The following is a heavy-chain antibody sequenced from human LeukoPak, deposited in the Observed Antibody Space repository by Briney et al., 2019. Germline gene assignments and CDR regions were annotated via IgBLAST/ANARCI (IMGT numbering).Heavy chain of an antibody. D-gene: IGHD3-9*01. V-gene: IGHV3-30*04. CDR2: LSNDAVNK. J-gene: IGHJ4*02. CDR3: AGTHRSHDILSGYFDY. Sequence: GVSLRLSCTASGFTFNDYAMHWFRQAPGKGLEWVAVLSNDAVNKYFADSVTGRFTISRDNSKNTLYLQMNSLRAEDTAVYFCAGTHRSHDILSGYFDYWGQGILVTVSS. CDR1: GFTFNDYA.